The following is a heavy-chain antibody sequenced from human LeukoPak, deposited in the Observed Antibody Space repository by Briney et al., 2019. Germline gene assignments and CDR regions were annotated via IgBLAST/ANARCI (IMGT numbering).Heavy chain of an antibody. J-gene: IGHJ4*02. CDR1: GDSISSDY. CDR3: ARVVAVAGLASNFDY. CDR2: IYYSGNT. V-gene: IGHV4-59*01. D-gene: IGHD6-19*01. Sequence: SETLSLTCAVYGDSISSDYWSWIRQPPGKRLEWIGYIYYSGNTNYNPSLKSRVTISVDVSKNQFSLKLSSVTAADTAVYYCARVVAVAGLASNFDYWGQGTLVTVSS.